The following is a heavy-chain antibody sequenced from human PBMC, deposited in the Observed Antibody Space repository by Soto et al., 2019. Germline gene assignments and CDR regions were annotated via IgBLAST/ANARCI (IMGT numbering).Heavy chain of an antibody. D-gene: IGHD3-10*01. CDR2: IIPIFGTA. CDR1: GGTFSSYA. J-gene: IGHJ6*02. V-gene: IGHV1-69*13. Sequence: ASVKVSCKASGGTFSSYAISWVRQAPGQGLEWMGGIIPIFGTANYAQKFQGRVTITADESTSTAYMELSSLRSEDTAVYYCARDVHYYSSGSYPEFYYYYGMDVWGQGTTVTVSS. CDR3: ARDVHYYSSGSYPEFYYYYGMDV.